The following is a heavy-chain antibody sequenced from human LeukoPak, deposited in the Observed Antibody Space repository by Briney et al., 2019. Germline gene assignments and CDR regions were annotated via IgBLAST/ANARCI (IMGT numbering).Heavy chain of an antibody. J-gene: IGHJ6*03. CDR1: GFTFSSYA. CDR2: ISGGGGST. Sequence: GGSLRLSCAASGFTFSSYAMSWVRQAPGKGLEWVSAISGGGGSTYYADSVKGRFTIPRDNSKNTLYLQMNSLRAEDTAVYYCAKGKSTVTTNYYMDVWGKGTTVTVSS. D-gene: IGHD4-17*01. CDR3: AKGKSTVTTNYYMDV. V-gene: IGHV3-23*01.